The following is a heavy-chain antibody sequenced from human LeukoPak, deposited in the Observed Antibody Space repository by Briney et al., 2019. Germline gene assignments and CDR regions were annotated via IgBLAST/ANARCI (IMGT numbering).Heavy chain of an antibody. CDR1: GFTFSGSA. D-gene: IGHD3-16*01. CDR3: TSPVWGSYVHFDY. Sequence: PGGSLRLSCAASGFTFSGSAMHWVRQASGKGLEWVGRIRSKANSYATAYAASVKGRFTISRDDSKNTAYLQMNSLKTEDTAAYYCTSPVWGSYVHFDYWGQGTLVTVSS. CDR2: IRSKANSYAT. V-gene: IGHV3-73*01. J-gene: IGHJ4*02.